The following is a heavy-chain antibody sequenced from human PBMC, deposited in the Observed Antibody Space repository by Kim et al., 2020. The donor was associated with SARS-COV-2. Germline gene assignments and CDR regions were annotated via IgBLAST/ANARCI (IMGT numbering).Heavy chain of an antibody. D-gene: IGHD6-6*01. CDR3: ARSLYSSSSRHDAFDI. Sequence: ASVKVSCKASGYTFTGYYMHWVRQAPGQGLEWMGWINPNSGGTNYAQKFQGRVTMTRDTSISTAYMELSRLRSDDTAVYYCARSLYSSSSRHDAFDIWGQGTMVTVSS. CDR1: GYTFTGYY. CDR2: INPNSGGT. J-gene: IGHJ3*02. V-gene: IGHV1-2*02.